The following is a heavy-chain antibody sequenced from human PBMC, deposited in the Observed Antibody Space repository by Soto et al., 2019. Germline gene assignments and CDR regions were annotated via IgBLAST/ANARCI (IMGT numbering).Heavy chain of an antibody. D-gene: IGHD3-10*01. Sequence: PGGSLRLSCVASGFTFRNFAMYWVRQAPGKGLEWVSATSGSGGSTFYTDSVKGRFTISRDNSKNTLYLQMNSLRAGDTAVYYCGKGDDYYHGSGAYNWIDPWGQGTLVTVSS. J-gene: IGHJ5*02. V-gene: IGHV3-23*01. CDR2: TSGSGGST. CDR3: GKGDDYYHGSGAYNWIDP. CDR1: GFTFRNFA.